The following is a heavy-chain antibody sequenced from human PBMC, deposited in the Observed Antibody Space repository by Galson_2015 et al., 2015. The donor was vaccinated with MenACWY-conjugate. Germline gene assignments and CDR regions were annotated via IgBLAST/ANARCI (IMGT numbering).Heavy chain of an antibody. CDR2: IKSKSYDETT. J-gene: IGHJ4*02. CDR1: GFNFNNAW. D-gene: IGHD1-7*01. CDR3: TRENDWNFWD. Sequence: SLRLSCAASGFNFNNAWMSWVRRAPGQGLEWIARIKSKSYDETTEYAAPVEGRFTISRDDSRNTLSPQMNSLKTEDTAVYYCTRENDWNFWDWGQGTLVTVSS. V-gene: IGHV3-15*01.